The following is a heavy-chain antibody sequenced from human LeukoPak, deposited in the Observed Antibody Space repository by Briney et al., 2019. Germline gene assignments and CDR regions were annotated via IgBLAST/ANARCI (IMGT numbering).Heavy chain of an antibody. CDR3: ARVNVASSGFDY. V-gene: IGHV3-72*01. D-gene: IGHD3-10*01. CDR1: GFTFTDHY. CDR2: TRDKANSYTT. Sequence: GGSLRLSCAASGFTFTDHYMDWVRQAPGKGLEWVGRTRDKANSYTTEYAASVKGRLTISRDDSKNSLYLQMNSLKTEDTAVYYCARVNVASSGFDYWGQGTLVTVSS. J-gene: IGHJ4*02.